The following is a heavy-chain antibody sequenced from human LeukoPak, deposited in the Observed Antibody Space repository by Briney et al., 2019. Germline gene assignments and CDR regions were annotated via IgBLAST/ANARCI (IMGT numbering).Heavy chain of an antibody. V-gene: IGHV3-9*01. J-gene: IGHJ4*02. Sequence: GGSLRLSCAASGFTFDDYAMHWVRQAPGKGLEWVSGISWNSGSIGYADSVKGRFTISRDNAKNSLYLQMNSLRAEDTALYYCARERVAVAGHFDYWGQGTLVTVSS. CDR1: GFTFDDYA. CDR2: ISWNSGSI. CDR3: ARERVAVAGHFDY. D-gene: IGHD6-19*01.